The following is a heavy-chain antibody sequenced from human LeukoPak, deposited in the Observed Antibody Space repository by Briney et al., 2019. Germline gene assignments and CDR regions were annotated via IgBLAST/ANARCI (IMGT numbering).Heavy chain of an antibody. V-gene: IGHV4-59*01. CDR2: IYYSGST. CDR1: GGSISSYY. Sequence: SETLSLTCTVSGGSISSYYWSWIRQPPGKGLEWIGYIYYSGSTNYNPSLKSRVTISVATSKNQFSLKLSSVTAADTAVYYCASRYYYDSSGYSGFDYWGQGTLVTVSS. CDR3: ASRYYYDSSGYSGFDY. J-gene: IGHJ4*02. D-gene: IGHD3-22*01.